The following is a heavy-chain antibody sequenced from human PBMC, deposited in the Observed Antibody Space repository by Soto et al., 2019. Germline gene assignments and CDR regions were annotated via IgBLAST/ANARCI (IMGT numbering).Heavy chain of an antibody. J-gene: IGHJ4*02. CDR1: GFTFSSYS. V-gene: IGHV3-21*01. D-gene: IGHD6-13*01. CDR3: ARDRWQQLGLFDY. Sequence: GGSLRLSCAASGFTFSSYSMNWVRQAPGKGLEWVSSISSSSSYIYYADSVKGRFTISRDNAKNSLYLQMNSLRAEDTTVYYCARDRWQQLGLFDYWGQGTLVTVSS. CDR2: ISSSSSYI.